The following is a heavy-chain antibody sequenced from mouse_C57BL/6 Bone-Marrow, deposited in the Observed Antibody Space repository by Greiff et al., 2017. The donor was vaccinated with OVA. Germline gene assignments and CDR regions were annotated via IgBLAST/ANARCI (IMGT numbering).Heavy chain of an antibody. CDR2: IDPENGDT. CDR3: TTYYYGSSFNYFDY. D-gene: IGHD1-1*01. V-gene: IGHV14-4*01. J-gene: IGHJ2*01. CDR1: GFNIKDDY. Sequence: EVQLQQSGAELVRPGASVKLSCTASGFNIKDDYMHWVKQRPEQGLEWIGWIDPENGDTEYASKFQGKATITADTSSNTAYLQLSSLTSEDTAVYYCTTYYYGSSFNYFDYWGQGTTLTVSS.